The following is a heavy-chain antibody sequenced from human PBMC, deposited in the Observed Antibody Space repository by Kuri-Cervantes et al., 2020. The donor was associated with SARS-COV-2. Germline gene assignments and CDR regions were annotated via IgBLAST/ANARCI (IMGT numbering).Heavy chain of an antibody. CDR2: LSGSGVST. V-gene: IGHV3-23*01. J-gene: IGHJ5*02. CDR1: GFTFSSNA. CDR3: AKDPAGGLNWLDP. Sequence: GGSLRLSCAASGFTFSSNAMSWVRQAPGKGLEWVSGLSGSGVSTYYAESVKGRFTISRDNSKNTLYVQMNSLRAEDTAVYYCAKDPAGGLNWLDPWGQGTLVTVSS. D-gene: IGHD6-13*01.